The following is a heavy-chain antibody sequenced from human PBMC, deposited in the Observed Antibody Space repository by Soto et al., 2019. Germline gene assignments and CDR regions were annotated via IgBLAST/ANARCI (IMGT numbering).Heavy chain of an antibody. D-gene: IGHD3-3*01. J-gene: IGHJ4*02. Sequence: AAVKVSCKASGYTFTSYDINWVRQATGQGLEWMGWMNPNSGNTGYAQKFQGRVTMTRNTSISTAYMELSSLRSEDTAVYYCARGLGTLILEWSFDYWGQGTLVTVSS. CDR2: MNPNSGNT. CDR3: ARGLGTLILEWSFDY. CDR1: GYTFTSYD. V-gene: IGHV1-8*01.